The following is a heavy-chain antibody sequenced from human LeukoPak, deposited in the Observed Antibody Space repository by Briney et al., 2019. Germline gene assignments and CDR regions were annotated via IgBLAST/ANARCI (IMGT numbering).Heavy chain of an antibody. Sequence: GGSLRLSCAASGFNFDDYGMIWVRQAPGKGLEWVSVINWNGGSTGYADSVKGRFTISRDNAKNSLYLQMNSLRAEDTAVYYCARDVSYDFWSGQPKRPHFDYWGQGTLVTVSS. CDR3: ARDVSYDFWSGQPKRPHFDY. CDR1: GFNFDDYG. D-gene: IGHD3-3*01. V-gene: IGHV3-20*04. J-gene: IGHJ4*02. CDR2: INWNGGST.